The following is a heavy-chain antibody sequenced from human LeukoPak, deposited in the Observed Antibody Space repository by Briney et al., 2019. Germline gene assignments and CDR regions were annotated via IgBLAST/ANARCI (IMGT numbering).Heavy chain of an antibody. CDR2: ISWNSGSI. J-gene: IGHJ5*01. V-gene: IGHV3-9*01. CDR1: GFTFDDYA. Sequence: PGRSPRLSCAASGFTFDDYAMHWVRQAPGKGLEWVSGISWNSGSIGYADSVKGRFTISRDNAKNSLYLQMNSLRAEDTALYYCARRVGIGSWGQGTLVTVSS. CDR3: ARRVGIGS.